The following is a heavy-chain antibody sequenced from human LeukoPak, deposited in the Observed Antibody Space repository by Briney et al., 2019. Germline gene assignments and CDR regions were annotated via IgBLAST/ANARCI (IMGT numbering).Heavy chain of an antibody. J-gene: IGHJ5*02. V-gene: IGHV4-59*01. Sequence: PSETLSLTCTVSGGSISSYYWSWIRQPPGKGLEWIGYIYYSGSTNYNPSLKSRVTISVDRSKNLFSLRLKSLTSADTAVYYCARAGPWQIDPWGQGILVTVSS. CDR2: IYYSGST. CDR3: ARAGPWQIDP. CDR1: GGSISSYY. D-gene: IGHD3-10*01.